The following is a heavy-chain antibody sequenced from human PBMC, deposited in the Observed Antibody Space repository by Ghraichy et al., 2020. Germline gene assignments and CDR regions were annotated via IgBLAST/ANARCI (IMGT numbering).Heavy chain of an antibody. CDR3: ARDRAPYSGYFNWFDP. CDR2: ISYDGSNK. CDR1: GFTFSSYA. V-gene: IGHV3-30-3*01. Sequence: GESLNISCAASGFTFSSYAMHWVRQAPGKGLEWVAVISYDGSNKYYADSVKGRFTISRDNSKNTLYLQMNSLRAEDTAVYYCARDRAPYSGYFNWFDPWGQGTLVTVSS. D-gene: IGHD5-12*01. J-gene: IGHJ5*02.